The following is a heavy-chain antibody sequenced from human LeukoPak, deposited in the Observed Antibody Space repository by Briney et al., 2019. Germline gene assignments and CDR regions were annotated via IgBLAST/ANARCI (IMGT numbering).Heavy chain of an antibody. CDR2: ISSSSSYI. Sequence: PGGSLRLSCPASGFTFSSYSMNWVRQAPGKGLEWVSSISSSSSYIYYADSVKGRFTISRDNAKNSLYLQMNSLRAEDTAVYYCARDPQRLRWFGEFPNWFDPWGQGTLVTVSS. CDR3: ARDPQRLRWFGEFPNWFDP. V-gene: IGHV3-21*01. D-gene: IGHD3-10*01. J-gene: IGHJ5*02. CDR1: GFTFSSYS.